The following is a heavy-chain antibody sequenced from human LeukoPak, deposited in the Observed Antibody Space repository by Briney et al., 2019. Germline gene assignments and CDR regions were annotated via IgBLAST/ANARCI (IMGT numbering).Heavy chain of an antibody. Sequence: GGSLRLSCEASGFTFNTYWMHWVRQTPGKGLVSVSRISPNGDKTNYADSVKGRFTLSRDTAKNTLYLQMNSLRAEDRAVYYCVRAPGDGSYGYFDWWGQGTLVSVSS. D-gene: IGHD6-19*01. V-gene: IGHV3-74*01. CDR3: VRAPGDGSYGYFDW. CDR1: GFTFNTYW. J-gene: IGHJ4*02. CDR2: ISPNGDKT.